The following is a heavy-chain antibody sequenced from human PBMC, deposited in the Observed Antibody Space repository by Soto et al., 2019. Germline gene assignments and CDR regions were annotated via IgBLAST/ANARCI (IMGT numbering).Heavy chain of an antibody. CDR1: GGTFSSYT. Sequence: GASVKVSCKASGGTFSSYTISWVRQAPGQGLEWMGRIIPILGIANYAQKFQGRVTITADKSTSTAYMELSSLRSEDTAVYYCVLRYFDWPWAFDIWGQGTMVTVSS. D-gene: IGHD3-9*01. V-gene: IGHV1-69*02. J-gene: IGHJ3*02. CDR3: VLRYFDWPWAFDI. CDR2: IIPILGIA.